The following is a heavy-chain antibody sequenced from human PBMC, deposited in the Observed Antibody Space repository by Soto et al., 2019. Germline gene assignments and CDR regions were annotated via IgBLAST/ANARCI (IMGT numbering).Heavy chain of an antibody. CDR3: ARPQLSGWLQFDAFDI. Sequence: GESLKISCAASGFTFSSYWMHWVRQAPGKGLVWVSRINSDGSSTSYADSVKGRFTISRDNAKNTLYLQMNSLRAEDTAVYYCARPQLSGWLQFDAFDIWGQGTMVTVSS. V-gene: IGHV3-74*01. CDR2: INSDGSST. J-gene: IGHJ3*02. D-gene: IGHD5-12*01. CDR1: GFTFSSYW.